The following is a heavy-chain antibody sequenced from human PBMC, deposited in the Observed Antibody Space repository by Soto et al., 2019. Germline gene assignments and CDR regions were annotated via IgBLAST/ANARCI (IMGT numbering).Heavy chain of an antibody. V-gene: IGHV3-23*01. Sequence: EGQLLESGGGLVQPGGSLRLSCAASGFTFSSYDMSWVRQAPGKGLEWVSAISGSGGSTYYADSVKGRFTISRDNSKNTLYVQMNSLRAEDTAIYYCSKEDDAWTSGHFDIWGQGTMVTVSS. CDR1: GFTFSSYD. CDR2: ISGSGGST. J-gene: IGHJ3*02. CDR3: SKEDDAWTSGHFDI. D-gene: IGHD3-3*01.